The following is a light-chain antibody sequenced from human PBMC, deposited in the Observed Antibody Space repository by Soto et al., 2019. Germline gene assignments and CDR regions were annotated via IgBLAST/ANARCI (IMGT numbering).Light chain of an antibody. J-gene: IGKJ5*01. Sequence: IVMTQFPLSLPVTPGEPASISCRSSQSLLHSTGSNYLDWYLQKPGQSRQLLISLGSHRASGVPDRFSGSGSGTVFTLKISKVEAEDVGVYYCMQALQIPPTFGQGTRLEIK. CDR2: LGS. V-gene: IGKV2-28*01. CDR1: QSLLHSTGSNY. CDR3: MQALQIPPT.